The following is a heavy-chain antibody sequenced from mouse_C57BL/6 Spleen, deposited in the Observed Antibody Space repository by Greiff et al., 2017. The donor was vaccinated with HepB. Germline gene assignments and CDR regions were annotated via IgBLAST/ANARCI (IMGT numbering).Heavy chain of an antibody. Sequence: VQLQQPGAELVKPGASVKLSCKASGYTFTSYWMHWVKQRPGQGLEWIGMIHPNSGSTNYNEKFKSKATLTVDKSSSTAYMQLSSLTSEDSAVYYCATAYGSSYEEYFDVWGTGTTVTVSS. CDR3: ATAYGSSYEEYFDV. CDR2: IHPNSGST. D-gene: IGHD1-1*01. CDR1: GYTFTSYW. J-gene: IGHJ1*03. V-gene: IGHV1-64*01.